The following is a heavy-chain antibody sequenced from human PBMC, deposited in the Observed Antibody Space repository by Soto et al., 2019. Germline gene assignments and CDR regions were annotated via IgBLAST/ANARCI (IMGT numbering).Heavy chain of an antibody. D-gene: IGHD3-16*01. V-gene: IGHV4-39*01. J-gene: IGHJ4*02. CDR3: VGLLFV. CDR1: GDSIASSDYY. Sequence: SETLSLTCTVSGDSIASSDYYWGWIRQPPGKGLAWIGSVSYTGASYYSPSLKSRISISLDTSKNQFSLRLSSVTAADTAVYYCVGLLFVWGQGTPVTVSS. CDR2: VSYTGAS.